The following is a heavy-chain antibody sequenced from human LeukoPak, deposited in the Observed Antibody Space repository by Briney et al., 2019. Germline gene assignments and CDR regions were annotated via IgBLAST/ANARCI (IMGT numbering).Heavy chain of an antibody. J-gene: IGHJ4*02. CDR3: VRTSEGGYFDY. D-gene: IGHD1-14*01. V-gene: IGHV3-74*01. CDR2: LNGYGDYT. CDR1: GFTFSSYW. Sequence: PGGSLRLSCEVSGFTFSSYWMYWVRQVPGKGLVWVSRLNGYGDYTDYEDSVKGRFTISRDNAKNTLYLQMNSLRAEDTAVYYCVRTSEGGYFDYWGQGAVVTVSS.